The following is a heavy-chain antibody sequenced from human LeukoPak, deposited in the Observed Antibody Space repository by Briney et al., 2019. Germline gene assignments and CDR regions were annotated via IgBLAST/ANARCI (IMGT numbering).Heavy chain of an antibody. D-gene: IGHD6-13*01. CDR3: ARAFVAAAGTGPNWFDP. V-gene: IGHV4-59*01. Sequence: SETLSLTCTVSGGSISSYYWSWIRQPPGKGLEWIGYIYYSGSTNYNPSLKSRVTISVDTSKNQFSLKLSSVTAADTAVYYCARAFVAAAGTGPNWFDPWGQGTLVTVPS. CDR1: GGSISSYY. J-gene: IGHJ5*02. CDR2: IYYSGST.